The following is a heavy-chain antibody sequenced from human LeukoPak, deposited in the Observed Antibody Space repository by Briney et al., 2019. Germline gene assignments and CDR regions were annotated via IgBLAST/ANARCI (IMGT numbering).Heavy chain of an antibody. J-gene: IGHJ4*02. CDR1: GFTFSSYS. V-gene: IGHV3-21*01. D-gene: IGHD5-18*01. Sequence: GGSLRLSCAASGFTFSSYSMNWVRQAPGKGLEWVSSISSSSYIYYADSVKGRFTISRDNAKNSLYLQMNSLRAEDTAVYYCARDNPGYSYGFDYWGQGTLVTVSS. CDR3: ARDNPGYSYGFDY. CDR2: ISSSSYI.